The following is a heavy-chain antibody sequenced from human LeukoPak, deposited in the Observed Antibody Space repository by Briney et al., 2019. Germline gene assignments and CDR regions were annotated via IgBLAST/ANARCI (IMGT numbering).Heavy chain of an antibody. J-gene: IGHJ5*02. D-gene: IGHD3-9*01. CDR1: GGSISSGSYY. V-gene: IGHV4-61*02. CDR3: ARGPRPLTRYFDWLQKYNWFDP. Sequence: SETLSLTCTVSGGSISSGSYYWSWIRQPAGKGLEWIGRIYTSGSTNYNPSLKSRVTISVDTSKNQFSLKLSSVTAADTAVYYCARGPRPLTRYFDWLQKYNWFDPWGQGTLVTVSS. CDR2: IYTSGST.